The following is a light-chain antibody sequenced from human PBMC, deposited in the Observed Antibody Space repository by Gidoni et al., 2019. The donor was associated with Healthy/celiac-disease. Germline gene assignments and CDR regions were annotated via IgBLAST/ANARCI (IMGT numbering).Light chain of an antibody. CDR3: MQALQTPIFT. Sequence: DIVMTQSPLSLPVTPGEPASISCRSSQSLLPSNGYHYLDWYLQKPGQSPQLLIYLGSNRASGVPDRFSGSGSGTDFTLKISRVEAEDVGVYYCMQALQTPIFTFXPXTKVDIK. J-gene: IGKJ3*01. CDR1: QSLLPSNGYHY. CDR2: LGS. V-gene: IGKV2-28*01.